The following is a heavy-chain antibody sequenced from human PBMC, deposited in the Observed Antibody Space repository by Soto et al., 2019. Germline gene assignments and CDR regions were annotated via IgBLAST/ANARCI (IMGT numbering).Heavy chain of an antibody. Sequence: EVQLVESGGGLVQPGGSLRLSCAASGFTFSSYEMNWVRQAPGKGLEWVSYISSSGSTIYYADSVKGRFTISRDNAKNSLYLQMNSLRAEDTAVYYCARPYGSGSQDAFDIGGQGTMVTVSS. D-gene: IGHD3-10*01. CDR3: ARPYGSGSQDAFDI. CDR1: GFTFSSYE. CDR2: ISSSGSTI. V-gene: IGHV3-48*03. J-gene: IGHJ3*02.